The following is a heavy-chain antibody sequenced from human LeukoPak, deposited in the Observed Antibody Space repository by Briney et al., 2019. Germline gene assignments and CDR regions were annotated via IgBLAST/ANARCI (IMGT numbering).Heavy chain of an antibody. D-gene: IGHD2-15*01. CDR3: ARRCSGGSCYGYYGMDV. Sequence: GASVTVSCKASGYTFTSYGISWVRQAPGQGLEWMGWISAYNGNTNYAQKLQGRVTMTTDTSTSTAYMELRSLRSDDTAVYYCARRCSGGSCYGYYGMDVWGQGTTVTVSS. CDR1: GYTFTSYG. V-gene: IGHV1-18*01. J-gene: IGHJ6*02. CDR2: ISAYNGNT.